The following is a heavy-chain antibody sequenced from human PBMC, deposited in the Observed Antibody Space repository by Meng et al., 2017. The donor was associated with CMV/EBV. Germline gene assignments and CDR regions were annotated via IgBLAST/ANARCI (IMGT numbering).Heavy chain of an antibody. J-gene: IGHJ4*02. CDR1: GGTFSSYA. Sequence: SCRASGGTFSSYAISWVRQAPGQGLEWMGGIIPIFGTANCAQKFQGRVTITTDESTSTAYMELSSLRSEDTAVYYCAREGAAASFDYWGQGTLVTVSS. CDR3: AREGAAASFDY. D-gene: IGHD6-13*01. V-gene: IGHV1-69*05. CDR2: IIPIFGTA.